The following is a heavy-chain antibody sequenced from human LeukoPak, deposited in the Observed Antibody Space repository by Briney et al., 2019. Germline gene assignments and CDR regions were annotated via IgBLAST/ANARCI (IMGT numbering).Heavy chain of an antibody. CDR2: IYYSGST. Sequence: SEALSLTCTFSGGSISSGGYYSSWSRQHPGKGLEWIGYIYYSGSTYYNPSLKSRVTISVYTSKNQFSLKMSSVTAADTAVYHCARDIKYYYGSGSYNWFDPWGQGTLVTVSS. J-gene: IGHJ5*02. V-gene: IGHV4-31*03. D-gene: IGHD3-10*01. CDR1: GGSISSGGYY. CDR3: ARDIKYYYGSGSYNWFDP.